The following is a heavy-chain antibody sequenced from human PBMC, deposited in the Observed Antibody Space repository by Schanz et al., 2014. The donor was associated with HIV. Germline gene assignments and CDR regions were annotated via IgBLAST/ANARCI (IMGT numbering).Heavy chain of an antibody. CDR2: ISYDGSNK. Sequence: QVQLVESGGGVVQPGRSLRLSCAASGFTFITYGMHWVRQAPGKGLEWVAGISYDGSNKYYADSVKGRFTISRDSFNNTLYLHMSSLRAEDTAVYYCANSGYCISGICYTRGDGMDVWGQGTTVTVSS. CDR3: ANSGYCISGICYTRGDGMDV. D-gene: IGHD2-8*01. J-gene: IGHJ6*02. CDR1: GFTFITYG. V-gene: IGHV3-30*18.